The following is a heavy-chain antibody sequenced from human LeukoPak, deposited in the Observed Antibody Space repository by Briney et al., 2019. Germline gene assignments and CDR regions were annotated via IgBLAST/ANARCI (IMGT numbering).Heavy chain of an antibody. D-gene: IGHD3-10*01. CDR3: ASHVWFGELCHFDY. CDR2: IYYSGST. CDR1: GGSISSSSYY. J-gene: IGHJ4*02. Sequence: SETLSLTCTVSGGSISSSSYYWGWVRQPPGKGVEWIGSIYYSGSTYYNPSLKSRLTISVDTSSNQFSLRLSSVTAADTAVYYCASHVWFGELCHFDYWGQGTLVTVSS. V-gene: IGHV4-39*01.